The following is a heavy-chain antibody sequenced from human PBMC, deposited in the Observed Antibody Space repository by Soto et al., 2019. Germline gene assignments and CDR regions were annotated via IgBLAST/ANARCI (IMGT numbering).Heavy chain of an antibody. J-gene: IGHJ4*02. CDR2: IGSDYKT. V-gene: IGHV3-13*01. CDR1: GFIFINYD. CDR3: SRRYCSGDRCPGIGFDY. D-gene: IGHD2-15*01. Sequence: WGSLRLSCAASGFIFINYDIRCVRQWTLKGLEWVSAIGSDYKTYYAGSVKGRFTISRENAGNSLYLQMNSLTAGDTATYYCSRRYCSGDRCPGIGFDYWGRGILVTVSS.